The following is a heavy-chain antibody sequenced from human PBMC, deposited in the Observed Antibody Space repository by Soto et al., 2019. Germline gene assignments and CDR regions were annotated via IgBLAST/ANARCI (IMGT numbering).Heavy chain of an antibody. CDR1: GDSVSSDITS. J-gene: IGHJ3*01. V-gene: IGHV6-1*01. CDR3: ARGNALDV. CDR2: TYYRSKWFH. Sequence: QGQLQQSGPGLVKPSQTLSLTSAISGDSVSSDITSWNWIRQSPSRGLEWLGRTYYRSKWFHDYAASVKSRITINPDTSKNQFSMELNSMTREDTAVYYCARGNALDVWGQGTVVTVPS. D-gene: IGHD3-10*01.